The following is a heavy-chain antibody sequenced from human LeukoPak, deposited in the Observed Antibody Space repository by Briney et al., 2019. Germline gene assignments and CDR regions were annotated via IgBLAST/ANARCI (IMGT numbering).Heavy chain of an antibody. CDR2: ISSSSSYI. J-gene: IGHJ3*02. V-gene: IGHV3-21*01. CDR3: ARRSAAKDAFDI. D-gene: IGHD6-25*01. CDR1: GFTFSSYS. Sequence: GGSLRLSCAASGFTFSSYSMNWVRQAPGKGLEWVSSISSSSSYIYYADSVKGRFTISRDNAKNSLYLQMNSLRAEDTAVYYCARRSAAKDAFDIWGQGTMVTVSS.